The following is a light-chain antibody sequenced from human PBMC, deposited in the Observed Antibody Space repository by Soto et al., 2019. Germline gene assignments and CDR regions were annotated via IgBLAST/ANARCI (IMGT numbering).Light chain of an antibody. CDR3: QQYYSKPLT. Sequence: DIVMTQSPDSLAVSLGERATINCKSSQSVLYSSNNKNYLGWYQQKVGQPPKLLIYWASTRESGVPDRFSGSGSGTDFTLTISSLQAEDVAVYYCQQYYSKPLTCGGGTKVEIK. V-gene: IGKV4-1*01. CDR1: QSVLYSSNNKNY. CDR2: WAS. J-gene: IGKJ4*01.